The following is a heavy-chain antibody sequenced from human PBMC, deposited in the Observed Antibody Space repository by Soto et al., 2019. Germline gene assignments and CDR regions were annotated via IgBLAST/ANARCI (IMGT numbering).Heavy chain of an antibody. V-gene: IGHV1-69*06. D-gene: IGHD3-22*01. CDR2: IIPIFGTA. Sequence: SVKVSCKASGGTFSSYAISWVRQAPGQGLEWMGGIIPIFGTANYAQKFQGRVTITADKSTSTAYMELSSLRSEDTAVYYCAREYYYDSSGYASDAFDIWGQGTMVTVS. CDR1: GGTFSSYA. CDR3: AREYYYDSSGYASDAFDI. J-gene: IGHJ3*02.